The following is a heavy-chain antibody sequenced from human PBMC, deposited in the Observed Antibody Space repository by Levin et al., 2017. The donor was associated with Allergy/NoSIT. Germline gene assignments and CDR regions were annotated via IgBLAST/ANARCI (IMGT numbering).Heavy chain of an antibody. CDR2: IYHTGAT. Sequence: SSETLSLTCTVSGGSLSSGDYYWTWIRQPPGKGLEWIGYIYHTGATYYNPSLMSRLSMSVDTSKNQFSLKLTSVTASDTAVYDCGGGNRGIDYWGQGTLVTVAS. CDR1: GGSLSSGDYY. D-gene: IGHD1-14*01. J-gene: IGHJ4*02. V-gene: IGHV4-30-4*01. CDR3: GGGNRGIDY.